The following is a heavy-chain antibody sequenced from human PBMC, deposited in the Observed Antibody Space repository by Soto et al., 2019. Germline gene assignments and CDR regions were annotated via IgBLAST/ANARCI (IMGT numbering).Heavy chain of an antibody. D-gene: IGHD6-19*01. CDR3: ARGGSIGWYFDY. J-gene: IGHJ4*02. V-gene: IGHV4-59*11. CDR2: IYYSGST. CDR1: GGSISSHY. Sequence: QVQLQESGPGLVKPSETLSLTCTVSGGSISSHYWSWIRQPPGRGLEWIGYIYYSGSTNYNPSLKSLVTISVDTSKNQSSLKLSSVTAADTAVYYCARGGSIGWYFDYWGQGTLVTVCS.